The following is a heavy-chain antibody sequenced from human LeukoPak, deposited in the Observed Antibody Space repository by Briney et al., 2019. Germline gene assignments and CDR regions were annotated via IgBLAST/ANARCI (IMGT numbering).Heavy chain of an antibody. CDR3: AKSQQLVRNLAFDY. Sequence: GGSLRLSCAASGFIFSSYAMSWVRQAPGKGLEWVSAISGSGGSTYYADSVKGRFTISRDNSKNTLYLQMNSLRAEDTAVYYCAKSQQLVRNLAFDYWGQGTLVTVSS. J-gene: IGHJ4*02. CDR2: ISGSGGST. D-gene: IGHD6-13*01. V-gene: IGHV3-23*01. CDR1: GFIFSSYA.